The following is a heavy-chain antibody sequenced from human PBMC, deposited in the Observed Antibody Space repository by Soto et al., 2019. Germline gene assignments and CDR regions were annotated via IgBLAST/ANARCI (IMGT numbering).Heavy chain of an antibody. CDR3: ASHGVLWSGYYDY. CDR2: IYYSGST. D-gene: IGHD3-3*01. V-gene: IGHV4-59*08. Sequence: SETLSLTCTVSGGSISSYYWSWIRQPPGKGLEWIGYIYYSGSTNYNPSLKSRVTISVDTSKNQFSLKLSSVTAADTAVYYCASHGVLWSGYYDYWGQETLVTVS. CDR1: GGSISSYY. J-gene: IGHJ4*02.